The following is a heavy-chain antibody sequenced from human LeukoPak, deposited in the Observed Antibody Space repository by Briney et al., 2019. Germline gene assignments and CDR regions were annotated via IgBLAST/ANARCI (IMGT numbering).Heavy chain of an antibody. Sequence: GGSLRLSCTTSGFTFSNYAMHWVRQAPGKGLEWVAFISYGVTNKDYADYVKGRFTISRDNSKNSLFVQMNSLRAEDTAVYFCAKSRSGSANWALQIFDNWGQGTLVTVSS. D-gene: IGHD1-1*01. CDR3: AKSRSGSANWALQIFDN. J-gene: IGHJ4*02. CDR1: GFTFSNYA. CDR2: ISYGVTNK. V-gene: IGHV3-30-3*02.